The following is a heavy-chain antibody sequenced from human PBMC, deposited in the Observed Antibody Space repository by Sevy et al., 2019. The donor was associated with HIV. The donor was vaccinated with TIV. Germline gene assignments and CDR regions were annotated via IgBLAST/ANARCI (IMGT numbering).Heavy chain of an antibody. CDR1: GYTFTGYY. CDR3: ARDLGYSYGPCYYGMDV. V-gene: IGHV1-2*02. D-gene: IGHD5-18*01. CDR2: INPNSGGT. Sequence: ASVNVSCKASGYTFTGYYMHWVRQAPGQGLEWMGWINPNSGGTNYAQKFQGRVTMTRDTSISTAYMELSRLRSDDTAVYYCARDLGYSYGPCYYGMDVWGQGTTVTVSS. J-gene: IGHJ6*02.